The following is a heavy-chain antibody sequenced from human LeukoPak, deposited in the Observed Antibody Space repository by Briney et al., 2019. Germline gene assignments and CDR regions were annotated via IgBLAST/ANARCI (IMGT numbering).Heavy chain of an antibody. J-gene: IGHJ4*02. CDR3: ATCSTGWYYFDY. Sequence: SGGSLRLSCAASGFTVSSNYMSWVRQAPGKGLEWVSDIYSGGSTSYADSVKGRFTISRDNSKNTVFLQMNSLRAEDTALYYCATCSTGWYYFDYWGQGTLVTVSS. D-gene: IGHD6-19*01. CDR2: IYSGGST. CDR1: GFTVSSNY. V-gene: IGHV3-53*01.